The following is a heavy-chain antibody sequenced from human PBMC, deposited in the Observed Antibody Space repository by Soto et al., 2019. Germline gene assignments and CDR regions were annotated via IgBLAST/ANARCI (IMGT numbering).Heavy chain of an antibody. D-gene: IGHD2-2*01. CDR3: TNIGYCSSTSCYVGDY. Sequence: SVKVSCKASGGTFSSYAISWVRQAPGQGLEWMGGIIPIFGTANYAQKFQGRVTITADESTSTAYMELSSLRSEDTAVYYCTNIGYCSSTSCYVGDYWGQGTLVTVSS. V-gene: IGHV1-69*13. J-gene: IGHJ4*02. CDR1: GGTFSSYA. CDR2: IIPIFGTA.